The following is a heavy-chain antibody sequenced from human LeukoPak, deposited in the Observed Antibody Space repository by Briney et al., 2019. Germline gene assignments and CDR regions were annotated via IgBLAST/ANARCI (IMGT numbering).Heavy chain of an antibody. D-gene: IGHD3-10*01. CDR2: ISGSGGST. J-gene: IGHJ4*02. CDR1: GFTFSSYA. Sequence: GGSLRLSCAASGFTFSSYAMSWVRQAPGKGLEWVSAISGSGGSTYYADSVKGRFTISRDNSKNTVYLQMNSLRAEDTAVYYCAAGRQGRFGELFNHFDYWGQGTLVTVSS. CDR3: AAGRQGRFGELFNHFDY. V-gene: IGHV3-23*01.